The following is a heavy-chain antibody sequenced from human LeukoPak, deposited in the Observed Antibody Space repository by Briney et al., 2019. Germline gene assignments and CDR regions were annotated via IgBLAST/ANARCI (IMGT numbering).Heavy chain of an antibody. J-gene: IGHJ4*02. V-gene: IGHV1-18*01. CDR1: GYTFTANG. Sequence: ASVKVSCKASGYTFTANGITWVRQAPGQGLEWMGWISAYNGDTVYAQMFQGGVTMTTDTSTSTAYMEVTNLRSDDTAMYYCARSGHCSGVGCYAQGIDYWGQGTLVTVSS. CDR2: ISAYNGDT. D-gene: IGHD2-2*01. CDR3: ARSGHCSGVGCYAQGIDY.